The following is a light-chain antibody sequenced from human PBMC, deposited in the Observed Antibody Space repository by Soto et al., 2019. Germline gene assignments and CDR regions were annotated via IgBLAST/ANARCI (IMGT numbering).Light chain of an antibody. V-gene: IGLV2-14*01. CDR2: DVN. CDR3: SPFTISRNTVI. J-gene: IGLJ2*01. CDR1: SSDVDGYNY. Sequence: QSALTQPASVSGSPGQSITISCTGTSSDVDGYNYVSWYQYHPGKAPKLMIYDVNNRPSGVSNRFSGSKSGNTASLTISGLQAEDEADYYCSPFTISRNTVIFGGGTKLTVL.